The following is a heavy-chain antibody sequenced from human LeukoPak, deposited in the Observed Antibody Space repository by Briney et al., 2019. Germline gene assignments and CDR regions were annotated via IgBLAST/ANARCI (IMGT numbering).Heavy chain of an antibody. D-gene: IGHD5-12*01. J-gene: IGHJ4*02. CDR3: VRGRGYTGYDASLLDY. Sequence: PGGSLRLSCSVSGFTLSSNAIHWVRQAPGKGLEYVSAISSSGGRTYYIDSVKGRFTISRDNSKNTVYLQMSSLRGDDTSVYYCVRGRGYTGYDASLLDYWGQGTLVTVSS. CDR1: GFTLSSNA. V-gene: IGHV3-64D*09. CDR2: ISSSGGRT.